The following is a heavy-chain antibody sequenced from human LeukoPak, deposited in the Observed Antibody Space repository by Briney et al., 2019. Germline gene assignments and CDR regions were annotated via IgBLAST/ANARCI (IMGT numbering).Heavy chain of an antibody. CDR2: ISGSASNKYYA. J-gene: IGHJ4*02. V-gene: IGHV3-23*01. CDR3: AALNIATRPWCFDY. CDR1: GFTFSHYA. D-gene: IGHD6-6*01. Sequence: GGSLRLSCAASGFTFSHYAMSWIRHAPGKGLEWVSVISGSASNKYYADYADSVEGRFTISRDNSKNTLYLQMNSLRVEDTAVYYCAALNIATRPWCFDYWGQGTLVTVSS.